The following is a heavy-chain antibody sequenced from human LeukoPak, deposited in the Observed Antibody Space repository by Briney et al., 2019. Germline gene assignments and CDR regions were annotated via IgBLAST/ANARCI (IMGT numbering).Heavy chain of an antibody. CDR1: GFTFSSYG. J-gene: IGHJ6*03. CDR3: AKLVRGYYYYYYMDV. CDR2: ISGSGGST. V-gene: IGHV3-23*01. D-gene: IGHD3-10*01. Sequence: PGGSLRLSCAASGFTFSSYGMSWVRQAPGKGLEWVSAISGSGGSTYYADSVKGRFTISRDNSKNTLYLQMNSLRAEDTAVYYCAKLVRGYYYYYYMDVWGKGTTVTISS.